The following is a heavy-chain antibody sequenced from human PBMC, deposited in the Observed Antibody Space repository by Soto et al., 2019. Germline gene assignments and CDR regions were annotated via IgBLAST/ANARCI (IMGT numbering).Heavy chain of an antibody. CDR2: ISYDGSNK. V-gene: IGHV3-30-3*01. CDR3: ASPEAAAGNWFDP. J-gene: IGHJ5*02. Sequence: GGSLRLSCAASGFTFSSYATHWVRQAPGKGLEWVAVISYDGSNKYYADSVKGRFTISRDNSKNTLYLQMNSLRAEDTAVYYCASPEAAAGNWFDPWGQGTLVTVSS. CDR1: GFTFSSYA. D-gene: IGHD6-13*01.